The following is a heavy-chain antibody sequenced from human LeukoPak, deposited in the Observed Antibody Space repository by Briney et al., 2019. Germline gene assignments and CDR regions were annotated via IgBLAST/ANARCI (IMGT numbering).Heavy chain of an antibody. J-gene: IGHJ5*02. CDR3: ARGFGRP. CDR1: GFGFPAYW. CDR2: IKQDGSEK. V-gene: IGHV3-7*03. Sequence: GGSLRLSCAASGFGFPAYWMSWVRQAPGKGLEWVANIKQDGSEKYYVDSVKGRFTISRDNAKNSLYLQMNSLRAEDTAVYYCARGFGRPWGQGTLVTVSS. D-gene: IGHD3-10*01.